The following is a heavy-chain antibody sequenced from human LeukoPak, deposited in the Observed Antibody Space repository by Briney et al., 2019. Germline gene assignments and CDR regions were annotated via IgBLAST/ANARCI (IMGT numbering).Heavy chain of an antibody. V-gene: IGHV1-18*04. CDR1: GYTFTDYY. CDR2: IKTNTGDT. Sequence: ASVKVSCKASGYTFTDYYMHWVRQAPGQGLEWMGWIKTNTGDTNYAQKLQGRVTMTTDTSTSTAYMELRSLRSDDTAVYYCARDYRDVLLWFGELSKWGQGTLVTVSS. CDR3: ARDYRDVLLWFGELSK. D-gene: IGHD3-10*01. J-gene: IGHJ4*02.